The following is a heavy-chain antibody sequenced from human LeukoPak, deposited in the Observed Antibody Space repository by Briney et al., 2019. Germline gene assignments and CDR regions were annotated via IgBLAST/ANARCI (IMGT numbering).Heavy chain of an antibody. J-gene: IGHJ4*02. Sequence: GGSLRLSCAASGFTFTKYTMHWVRQAQGKGLEWVAVISYDAGNTYYADSVKGRFTISRDNTKNTVYLQMNSLRGEDTAVYYCAKDPTPYCGGDCHSGFNDYFDYWGQGTPVTVSS. CDR3: AKDPTPYCGGDCHSGFNDYFDY. CDR1: GFTFTKYT. V-gene: IGHV3-30*04. CDR2: ISYDAGNT. D-gene: IGHD2-21*02.